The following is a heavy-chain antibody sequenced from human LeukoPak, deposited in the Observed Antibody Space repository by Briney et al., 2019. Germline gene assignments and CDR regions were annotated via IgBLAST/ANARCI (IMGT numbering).Heavy chain of an antibody. CDR2: IYYSGST. CDR3: ARDLRAAAGTIY. J-gene: IGHJ4*02. D-gene: IGHD6-13*01. V-gene: IGHV4-39*07. CDR1: GGSISSSSYY. Sequence: SETLSLTCSVSGGSISSSSYYWGWIRQPPGKGLEWIGSIYYSGSTYYNPSLKSRDTISVDTSKNQFSLKPSSVTAADTAVYYCARDLRAAAGTIYWGQGTLVTVSS.